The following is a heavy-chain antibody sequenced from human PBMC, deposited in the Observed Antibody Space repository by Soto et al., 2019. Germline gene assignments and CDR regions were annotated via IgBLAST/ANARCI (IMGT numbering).Heavy chain of an antibody. CDR1: GDSVSSNSAA. V-gene: IGHV6-1*01. J-gene: IGHJ3*02. D-gene: IGHD6-19*01. CDR2: TYYRSKWYN. CDR3: ARDHRSTVAGTSDAFDI. Sequence: SQTLSLTCAISGDSVSSNSAAWNLIRQSPSRGLKWLGRTYYRSKWYNDYAVSVKSRITINPDTSKNQFSLQLNSVTPEDTAVYYCARDHRSTVAGTSDAFDIWGQGTMVTVSS.